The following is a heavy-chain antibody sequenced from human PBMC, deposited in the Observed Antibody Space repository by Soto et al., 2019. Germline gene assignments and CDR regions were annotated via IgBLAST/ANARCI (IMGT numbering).Heavy chain of an antibody. CDR2: INHSGST. CDR3: ARAEGGVWYSSGWYRNYYYYMDV. CDR1: GGSFSGYY. D-gene: IGHD6-19*01. Sequence: SETLSLTCAVYGGSFSGYYWSWIRQPPGKGLEWIGEINHSGSTNYNPSLKSRVTISVDTSKNQFSLKLSSVTAADTAVYYCARAEGGVWYSSGWYRNYYYYMDVWGKGTTVTVSS. J-gene: IGHJ6*03. V-gene: IGHV4-34*01.